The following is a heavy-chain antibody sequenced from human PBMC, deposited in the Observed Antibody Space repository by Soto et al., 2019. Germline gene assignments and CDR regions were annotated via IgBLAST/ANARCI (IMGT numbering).Heavy chain of an antibody. CDR3: ARGSPASKGP. V-gene: IGHV1-8*01. D-gene: IGHD4-4*01. CDR1: GYTFTRYG. CDR2: MNPNSGNT. J-gene: IGHJ5*02. Sequence: ASVKGSCKASGYTFTRYGISWVRQATGQGLEWMGWMNPNSGNTGYAQKFQGRVTMTRNTSISTAYMELSSLRSEDTAVYYCARGSPASKGPWGQGTLVTVSS.